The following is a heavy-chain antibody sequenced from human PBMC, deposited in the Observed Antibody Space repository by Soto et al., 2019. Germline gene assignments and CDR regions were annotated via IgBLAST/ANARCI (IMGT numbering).Heavy chain of an antibody. CDR3: GMVDNYVTPTPQDV. CDR2: ISPYTGNT. Sequence: QVQLVQSGDEVKKPGASVKVSCKASGYIFVNYGIAWVRQAPRQGLEWMGWISPYTGNTHSASKVQGRLTMTTDTSTSTAYMDLGSLTSDDTAVYSGGMVDNYVTPTPQDVWGQGTTVTVSS. CDR1: GYIFVNYG. V-gene: IGHV1-18*01. J-gene: IGHJ6*02. D-gene: IGHD3-16*01.